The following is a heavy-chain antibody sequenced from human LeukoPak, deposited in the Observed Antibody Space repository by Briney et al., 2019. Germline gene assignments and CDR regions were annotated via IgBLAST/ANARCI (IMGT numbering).Heavy chain of an antibody. D-gene: IGHD3-22*01. CDR2: ISGSGGST. J-gene: IGHJ4*02. CDR1: GFTFSSHA. Sequence: PGGSLRLSCAASGFTFSSHAMSWVRQAPGKGLEWVSGISGSGGSTYYADSVKGRFTISRDNSMNTLFLQMNSLRAEDTAIYYCAKDPSLSYDSSGYYYHYWGQGTQVTASS. V-gene: IGHV3-23*01. CDR3: AKDPSLSYDSSGYYYHY.